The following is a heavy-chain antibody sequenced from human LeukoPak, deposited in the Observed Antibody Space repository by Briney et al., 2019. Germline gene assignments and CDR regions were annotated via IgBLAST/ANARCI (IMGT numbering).Heavy chain of an antibody. V-gene: IGHV5-51*01. J-gene: IGHJ6*03. CDR2: IYPGDSDT. Sequence: GESLQISCKGSGFRFTSYWIGWVRQMPGKGLEWMGLIYPGDSDTRYSPSFQGQVTISADKSISTAYLQWSSLKASDTAMYYCARISSFDLYYYYMDVWGKGTTVTVSS. CDR1: GFRFTSYW. D-gene: IGHD6-6*01. CDR3: ARISSFDLYYYYMDV.